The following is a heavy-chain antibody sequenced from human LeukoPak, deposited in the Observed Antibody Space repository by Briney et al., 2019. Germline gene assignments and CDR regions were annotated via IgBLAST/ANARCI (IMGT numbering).Heavy chain of an antibody. Sequence: GGSLRLSCAASGFTFSSYAMSWVRQAPGKGLEWVSAISGSAYSTYYADSVKGRFTISRDNSKNTLYLQMNSLRAEDAAVYYCAKETVAAPPIDYWGQGTLVTVSS. CDR3: AKETVAAPPIDY. V-gene: IGHV3-23*01. J-gene: IGHJ4*02. CDR1: GFTFSSYA. CDR2: ISGSAYST. D-gene: IGHD6-19*01.